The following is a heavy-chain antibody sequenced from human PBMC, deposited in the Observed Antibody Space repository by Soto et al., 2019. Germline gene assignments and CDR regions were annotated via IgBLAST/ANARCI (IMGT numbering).Heavy chain of an antibody. D-gene: IGHD3-22*01. V-gene: IGHV1-2*04. CDR3: AREPLHYYDSRGYLLGYYGMDV. Sequence: GASVKVSCKASGYTFTGYYMHWVRQAPGQGLEWMGWINPNSGGTNYAQKFQGWVTMTRDTSISTAYMELSRPRSDDTAVYYCAREPLHYYDSRGYLLGYYGMDVGGQGTRVTVSS. CDR2: INPNSGGT. J-gene: IGHJ6*02. CDR1: GYTFTGYY.